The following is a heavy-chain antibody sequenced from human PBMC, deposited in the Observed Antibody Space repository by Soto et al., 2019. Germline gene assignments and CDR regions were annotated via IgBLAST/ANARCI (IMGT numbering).Heavy chain of an antibody. CDR2: ISSSSSNT. CDR1: GFTFSDYY. D-gene: IGHD2-8*01. J-gene: IGHJ4*02. V-gene: IGHV3-11*06. CDR3: ARTADCTNGVCSAGFDY. Sequence: QVQLVESGGGLVKPGGSLRLSCAASGFTFSDYYMSWIRQAPGKGLEWVSYISSSSSNTNYADSVKGRFTISRDNAKNSQYLQMNRLRAEVTAVYYCARTADCTNGVCSAGFDYWGQGTLVTVSS.